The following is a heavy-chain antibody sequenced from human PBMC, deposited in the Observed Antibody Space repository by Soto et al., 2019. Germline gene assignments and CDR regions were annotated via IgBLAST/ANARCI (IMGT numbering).Heavy chain of an antibody. J-gene: IGHJ5*02. Sequence: EVQLLESGGGLVQPGGSPRLSCAASGFTFSSYAMSWVRQAPGKGLEWVSAISGSGGSTYYADSVKGRFTISRDNSKNTLYLQMNSLRAEETAVYYCAKGVDDYGDYVGWFDPWGQGTLVTVSS. CDR2: ISGSGGST. V-gene: IGHV3-23*01. CDR3: AKGVDDYGDYVGWFDP. CDR1: GFTFSSYA. D-gene: IGHD4-17*01.